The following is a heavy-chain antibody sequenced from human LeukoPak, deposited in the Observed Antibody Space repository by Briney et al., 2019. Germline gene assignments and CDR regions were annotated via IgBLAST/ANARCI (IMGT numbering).Heavy chain of an antibody. V-gene: IGHV4-39*01. Sequence: SETLSLTCTVSGGSISSSSYYWGWIRQPPGKGLEWIGSIYYSGSTYYNPSLKCRVTISVVTSKNQFSLKLSSVTAADTAVYYCARRVVTFVDYWGQGTLVTVSS. CDR3: ARRVVTFVDY. J-gene: IGHJ4*02. D-gene: IGHD4-23*01. CDR2: IYYSGST. CDR1: GGSISSSSYY.